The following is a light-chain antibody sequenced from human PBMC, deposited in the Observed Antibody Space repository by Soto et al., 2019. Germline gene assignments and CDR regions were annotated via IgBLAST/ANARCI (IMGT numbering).Light chain of an antibody. J-gene: IGKJ5*01. CDR3: QQLNTCAFT. CDR1: QGISSY. CDR2: GAS. V-gene: IGKV1-9*01. Sequence: IQLTQSPSSLSASVGDRVTITCRASQGISSYLALYQQKPGKAPKLLIYGASTLEGGVPFRFSGSGSGTDFPLTISSLQPPDLAADYLQQLNTCAFTLGYGTRPQIK.